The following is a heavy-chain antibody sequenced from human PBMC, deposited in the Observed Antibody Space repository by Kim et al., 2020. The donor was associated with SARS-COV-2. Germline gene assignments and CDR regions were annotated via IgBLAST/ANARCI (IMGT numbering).Heavy chain of an antibody. CDR3: AREGGEWFDP. CDR2: YI. V-gene: IGHV3-21*01. Sequence: YIYYADSRKCQFTISGENAKNSLYLQMNSLGAEDTAVYYCAREGGEWFDPWGQGTLVTVSS. J-gene: IGHJ5*02. D-gene: IGHD3-16*01.